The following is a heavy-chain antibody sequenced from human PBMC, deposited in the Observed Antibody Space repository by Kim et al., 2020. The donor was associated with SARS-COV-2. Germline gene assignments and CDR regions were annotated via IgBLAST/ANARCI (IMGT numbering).Heavy chain of an antibody. CDR3: ARTTSSGWYYHAFDI. CDR2: IYYSGST. Sequence: SETLSLTCTVSGGSTSSYYWSWIRQPPGKGLEWIGYIYYSGSTNYNPSLKSRVTISVDTSKNQFSLKLSSVTAADTAVYYCARTTSSGWYYHAFDIWGQG. D-gene: IGHD6-19*01. CDR1: GGSTSSYY. J-gene: IGHJ3*02. V-gene: IGHV4-59*01.